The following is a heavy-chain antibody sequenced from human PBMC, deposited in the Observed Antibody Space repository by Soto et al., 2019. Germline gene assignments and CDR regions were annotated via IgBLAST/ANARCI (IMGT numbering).Heavy chain of an antibody. Sequence: SATLSLTCTVSSASFSKYYWSWIRQPPGKGLEWIGYIYFNGNTNYNPSLKRRVTISIDTSKKQISLNLTSVTDADTAVYYCASVTFGGVVLAHWGQGTQVTVSS. CDR1: SASFSKYY. CDR2: IYFNGNT. CDR3: ASVTFGGVVLAH. V-gene: IGHV4-59*01. D-gene: IGHD3-16*01. J-gene: IGHJ4*02.